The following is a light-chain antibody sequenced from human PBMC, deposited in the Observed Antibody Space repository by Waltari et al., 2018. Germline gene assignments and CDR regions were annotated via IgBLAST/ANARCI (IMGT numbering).Light chain of an antibody. CDR1: QRISRY. J-gene: IGKJ1*01. CDR3: QNHERLPAV. V-gene: IGKV3-20*01. CDR2: AAS. Sequence: IVLTQSPGTLSLSPGERATLSCRASQRISRYLAWYQQKPGQAPRLLIYAASSRATGIPDRFSGSGSGTDFSLTISRLEPEDFAVYFCQNHERLPAVFGQGTKVEIK.